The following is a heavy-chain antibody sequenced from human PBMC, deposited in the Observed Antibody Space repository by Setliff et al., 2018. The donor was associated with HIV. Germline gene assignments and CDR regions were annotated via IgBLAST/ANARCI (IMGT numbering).Heavy chain of an antibody. CDR1: GGSISFYY. CDR3: ATDHAYDHKSYKNLDAFDI. D-gene: IGHD2-21*01. V-gene: IGHV4-4*07. J-gene: IGHJ3*02. CDR2: IHTSGAI. Sequence: PSETLSLTCIVSGGSISFYYWSWIRQPAGRGLEWIGRIHTSGAIIYNPSLESRVSMSVDTSRNQFSLKLSSVTAADTAVYYCATDHAYDHKSYKNLDAFDIWGQGTMVTVSS.